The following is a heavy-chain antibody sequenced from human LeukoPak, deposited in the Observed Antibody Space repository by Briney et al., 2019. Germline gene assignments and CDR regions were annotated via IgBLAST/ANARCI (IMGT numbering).Heavy chain of an antibody. J-gene: IGHJ3*02. CDR3: ARDGDAFDI. CDR1: GDSISSGDYY. Sequence: SQTLSLTCTVSGDSISSGDYYWSWIRQPAGKGLEWIGRISSSGGTNYNPSLKSRVTISVDTSKNQFSLKLSSVTAADTAVYYCARDGDAFDIWGQGTMVTVSS. CDR2: ISSSGGT. V-gene: IGHV4-61*02.